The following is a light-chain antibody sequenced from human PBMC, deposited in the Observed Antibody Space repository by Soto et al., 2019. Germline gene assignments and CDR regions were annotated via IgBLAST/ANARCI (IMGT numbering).Light chain of an antibody. CDR2: DVT. CDR3: SSFAGPVWV. Sequence: QSALTQPASVSGSPGQSITISCTGSSNDVGLYNYVSWYQQHPGKAPKLVISDVTNRPSGVSDRFSGSKSGNTAFLTISGLQAEDEADYYCSSFAGPVWVFGGGTKLTVL. J-gene: IGLJ3*02. V-gene: IGLV2-14*03. CDR1: SNDVGLYNY.